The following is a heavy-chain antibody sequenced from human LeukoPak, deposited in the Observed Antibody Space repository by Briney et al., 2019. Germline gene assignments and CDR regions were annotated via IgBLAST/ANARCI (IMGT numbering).Heavy chain of an antibody. CDR2: IIPIFGTA. J-gene: IGHJ3*02. CDR3: ARALLEPGAFDI. V-gene: IGHV1-69*06. CDR1: GGTFSSYA. Sequence: GASVKVSCKASGGTFSSYAISWVRQAPGQGLEWMGGIIPIFGTANYAQKSQGRATITADKSTSTAYMELSSLRSEDTAVYYCARALLEPGAFDIWGQGTMVTVSS. D-gene: IGHD1-1*01.